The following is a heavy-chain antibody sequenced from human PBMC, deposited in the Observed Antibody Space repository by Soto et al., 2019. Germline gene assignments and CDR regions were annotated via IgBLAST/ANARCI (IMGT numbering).Heavy chain of an antibody. J-gene: IGHJ6*02. CDR2: ISYDGSNK. CDR3: AIDRRTGGYYYGMDV. D-gene: IGHD3-10*01. Sequence: QVQLVESGGGVVQPGRSLRLSCAASGFTFSNYGMHWVRQAPGKGLEWVAVISYDGSNKYYADSVKGRCTISRDNSKNPLYLQMNSLRAEDTAVYYCAIDRRTGGYYYGMDVWGQGTTVTVSS. V-gene: IGHV3-30*03. CDR1: GFTFSNYG.